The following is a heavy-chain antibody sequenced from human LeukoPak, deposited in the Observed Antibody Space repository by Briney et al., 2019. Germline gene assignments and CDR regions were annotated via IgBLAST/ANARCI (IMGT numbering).Heavy chain of an antibody. Sequence: GGSLRLSCAASGFTFSSYAMHWVRQAPGEGLEWVAVISYDGSNKYYADSVKGRFTISRDNSKNTLYLQMNSLRAEDTAVYYCARGSGVWGSYRYIVDYWGQGTLVTVSS. V-gene: IGHV3-30-3*01. CDR3: ARGSGVWGSYRYIVDY. D-gene: IGHD3-16*02. J-gene: IGHJ4*02. CDR1: GFTFSSYA. CDR2: ISYDGSNK.